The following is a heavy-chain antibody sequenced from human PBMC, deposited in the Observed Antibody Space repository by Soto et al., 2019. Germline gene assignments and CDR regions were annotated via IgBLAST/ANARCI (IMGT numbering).Heavy chain of an antibody. CDR3: ARMNQLAHKRNAFDI. J-gene: IGHJ3*02. D-gene: IGHD1-1*01. V-gene: IGHV4-59*01. CDR2: IHYSGSA. CDR1: GGSINIYF. Sequence: NPSETLCISCTFSGGSINIYFWTWIRQSPGKGLQWIGYIHYSGSANYNPSLKTRVTMSVDTSKTQFSLSLTSVTAADTAVYYCARMNQLAHKRNAFDIWGQGTLVTVSS.